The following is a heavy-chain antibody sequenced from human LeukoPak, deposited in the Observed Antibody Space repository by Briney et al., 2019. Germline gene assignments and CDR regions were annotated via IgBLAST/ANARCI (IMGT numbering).Heavy chain of an antibody. D-gene: IGHD3-16*01. J-gene: IGHJ4*02. CDR3: AREGARLTLDY. Sequence: GGSLRLSCAASGFTFSSYSMNWVRQAPGKGLEWVSSISGSSSYIYYADSVKGRFTISRDNAKNSLYLQMNSLRAEDTAVYYCAREGARLTLDYWGQGTLVTVSS. CDR1: GFTFSSYS. V-gene: IGHV3-21*01. CDR2: ISGSSSYI.